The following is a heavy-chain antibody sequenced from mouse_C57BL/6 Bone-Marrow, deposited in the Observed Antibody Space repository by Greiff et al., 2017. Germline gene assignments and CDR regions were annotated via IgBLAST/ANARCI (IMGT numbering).Heavy chain of an antibody. CDR3: ARHDYYGNYVWFAY. D-gene: IGHD2-1*01. V-gene: IGHV5-2*03. Sequence: EVKVEESGGGLVQPGESLKLSCESNEYEFPSHDMSWVRKTPEKRLELVAAINSDGGSTYYPDTMERRFIISRDNTKKTLYLQMSSLRSEDTALYYCARHDYYGNYVWFAYWGQGTLVTVSA. CDR2: INSDGGST. J-gene: IGHJ3*01. CDR1: EYEFPSHD.